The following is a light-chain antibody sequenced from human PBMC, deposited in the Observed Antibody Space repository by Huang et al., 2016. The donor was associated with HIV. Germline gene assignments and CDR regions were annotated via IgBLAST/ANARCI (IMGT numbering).Light chain of an antibody. CDR1: QSLLHSRTFNY. V-gene: IGKV2-28*01. J-gene: IGKJ1*01. CDR2: LAA. CDR3: MQSLQTPRA. Sequence: DIVMTQSPLFLSVSPGEPASISCTSSQSLLHSRTFNYLDWYRQKPGQSPQLLIYLAANQASGVPDRFSGSGSGTNVTLRISEVEAEDAATYYGMQSLQTPRACGQGTRVEVK.